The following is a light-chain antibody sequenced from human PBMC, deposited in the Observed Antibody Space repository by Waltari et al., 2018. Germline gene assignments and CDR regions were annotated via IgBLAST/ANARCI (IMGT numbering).Light chain of an antibody. Sequence: QSALTQPASVSGSPGPSITISCTGTSSDVGGYNYVSWYQQHPGKAPKLMIFDVNNRPSGVSNRFSGSKSGNTASLTISGLQAEDEADYYCSAYISSSTLELFGGGTRLTVL. J-gene: IGLJ2*01. CDR1: SSDVGGYNY. V-gene: IGLV2-14*03. CDR3: SAYISSSTLEL. CDR2: DVN.